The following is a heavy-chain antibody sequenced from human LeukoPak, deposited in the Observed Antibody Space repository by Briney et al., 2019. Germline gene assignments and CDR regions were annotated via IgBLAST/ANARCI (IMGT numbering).Heavy chain of an antibody. J-gene: IGHJ4*02. D-gene: IGHD2-15*01. V-gene: IGHV3-30-3*01. Sequence: GGSLRLSCTASGFTFNSYAVHRVRQAPGKGLEWVAVISYDGSINFYVASVKGRFTISRDNSKNTLYLQMNSLRAEDTALYFCARDRRYCSGGSCYFDYFFDYWGQGTLVTVSS. CDR1: GFTFNSYA. CDR3: ARDRRYCSGGSCYFDYFFDY. CDR2: ISYDGSIN.